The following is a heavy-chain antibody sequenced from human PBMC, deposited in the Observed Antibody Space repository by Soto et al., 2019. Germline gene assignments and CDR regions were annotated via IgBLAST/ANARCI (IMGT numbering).Heavy chain of an antibody. D-gene: IGHD2-15*01. CDR3: VRTSLVVAAATREDY. V-gene: IGHV3-74*01. J-gene: IGHJ4*02. CDR1: GFTVSSYW. Sequence: GGPLRLSCAASGFTVSSYWMHWVRQAPGKGLVWVSRINSDGSSTSYAGSVKGRFTISRDNAKNTLYLQMNSLRAEDTAVYYCVRTSLVVAAATREDYWGQGTLVTVSS. CDR2: INSDGSST.